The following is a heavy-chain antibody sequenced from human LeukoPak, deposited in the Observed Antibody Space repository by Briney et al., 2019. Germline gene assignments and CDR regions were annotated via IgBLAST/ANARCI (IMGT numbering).Heavy chain of an antibody. D-gene: IGHD6-6*01. J-gene: IGHJ4*02. CDR3: ARRAARGMDY. CDR1: GDSISSSSSY. CDR2: IYYSGST. Sequence: PSETLSLTCTVSGDSISSSSSYWGWIRQPPGEGLEWIGSIYYSGSTYYNTSLKSRVTISVDTSKNQFSLKLSSVTAADTAVYYCARRAARGMDYWGQGTLVTVSS. V-gene: IGHV4-39*01.